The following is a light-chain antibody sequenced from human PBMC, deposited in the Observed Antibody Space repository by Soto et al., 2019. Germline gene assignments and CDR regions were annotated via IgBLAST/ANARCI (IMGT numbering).Light chain of an antibody. CDR2: GTS. J-gene: IGKJ3*01. CDR3: QQYGSSPFT. CDR1: QSVSSLY. Sequence: EIVLTQSPGTLSLSPGERATLSCRASQSVSSLYLAWYQQKPGQAPRLLIYGTSSRATGIPDRFSGSGSGTDFILTISRLEPEDFAVYYCQQYGSSPFTFGPGTKVDIK. V-gene: IGKV3-20*01.